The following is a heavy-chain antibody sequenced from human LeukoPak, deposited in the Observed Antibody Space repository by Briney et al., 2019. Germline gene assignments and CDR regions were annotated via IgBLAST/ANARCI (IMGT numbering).Heavy chain of an antibody. CDR1: GGSFSGYY. CDR3: ARPRFPGIAVAGTSRWYDP. D-gene: IGHD6-19*01. CDR2: INHSGST. Sequence: SETLSLTCAVYGGSFSGYYWSWIRQPPGKGLEWIGEINHSGSTSYNPSLKSRVTISVDTSKNQFSLKLSSVTAADTAVYYCARPRFPGIAVAGTSRWYDPWGQGTLVTVSS. J-gene: IGHJ5*02. V-gene: IGHV4-34*01.